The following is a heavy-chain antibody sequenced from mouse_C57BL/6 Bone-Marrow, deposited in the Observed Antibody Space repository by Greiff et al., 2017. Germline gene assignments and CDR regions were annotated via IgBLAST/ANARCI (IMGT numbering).Heavy chain of an antibody. Sequence: VQLKESGPVLVKPGASVKMSCKASGYTFTDYYMNWVKQSHGKSLEWIGVINPYNGGTSYNQKFKGKAILTVDKSSNTAYMELNSLTSEDSAVYYCARAGGYWGQGTTLTVSS. CDR1: GYTFTDYY. V-gene: IGHV1-19*01. CDR2: INPYNGGT. CDR3: ARAGGY. J-gene: IGHJ2*01.